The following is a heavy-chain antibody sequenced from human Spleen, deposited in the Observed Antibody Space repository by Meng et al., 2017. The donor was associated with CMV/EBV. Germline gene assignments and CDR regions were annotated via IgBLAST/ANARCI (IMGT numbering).Heavy chain of an antibody. V-gene: IGHV1-8*02. D-gene: IGHD4-17*01. J-gene: IGHJ4*02. CDR1: GYHFTSYD. Sequence: SCKASGYHFTSYDINWVRQASGQGLGWMGWMNPGSGNTGYAQKFQARIIMTRDISTNTAYMELSSLRSEDTAVYFCVRYGDRKEFDFWGQGTLVTVSS. CDR3: VRYGDRKEFDF. CDR2: MNPGSGNT.